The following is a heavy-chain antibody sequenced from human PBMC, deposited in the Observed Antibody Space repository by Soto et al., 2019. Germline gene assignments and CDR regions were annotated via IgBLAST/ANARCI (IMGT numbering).Heavy chain of an antibody. D-gene: IGHD3-10*01. CDR3: ARTRYYGSGSTRIYGMEV. CDR1: GYSFTSYW. CDR2: IDPSDSCT. Sequence: PGESLKISCKGSGYSFTSYWISWVRQMPGKGLEWMGRIDPSDSCTNYSPSFQGHVTISADKSISTAYLQWSSLKASDTAMYYCARTRYYGSGSTRIYGMEVWGQGTTVTTSS. J-gene: IGHJ6*01. V-gene: IGHV5-10-1*01.